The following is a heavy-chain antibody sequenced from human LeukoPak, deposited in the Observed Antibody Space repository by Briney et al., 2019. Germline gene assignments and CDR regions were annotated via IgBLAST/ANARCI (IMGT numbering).Heavy chain of an antibody. V-gene: IGHV4-38-2*02. CDR1: GYSITSDYY. D-gene: IGHD2-15*01. Sequence: SETLSLTCTVSGYSITSDYYWGWIRQPPGKGLEWIGSFYHGGSTYYNPSLKSRVTISVDTSKNQFSLKLSSVTAADTAVYYCATRGGWDAFDIWGQGTMVAVSS. CDR2: FYHGGST. J-gene: IGHJ3*02. CDR3: ATRGGWDAFDI.